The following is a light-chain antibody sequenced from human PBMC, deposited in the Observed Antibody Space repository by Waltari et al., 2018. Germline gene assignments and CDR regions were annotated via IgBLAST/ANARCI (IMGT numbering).Light chain of an antibody. Sequence: TVLTHSPDTLSLSPGQRATLSCRASQTINNNFLVWYQQKPGQAPRLITHGASNRATGFPDRFSGSGAVTDVTLTISSLEPEDFAVYYCQQYDGSVLTFGGGTKVEI. CDR2: GAS. J-gene: IGKJ4*01. V-gene: IGKV3-20*01. CDR1: QTINNNF. CDR3: QQYDGSVLT.